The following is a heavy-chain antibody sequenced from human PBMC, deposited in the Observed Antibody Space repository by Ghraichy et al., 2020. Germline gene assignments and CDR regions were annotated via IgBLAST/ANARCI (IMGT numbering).Heavy chain of an antibody. J-gene: IGHJ6*02. V-gene: IGHV1-69*13. Sequence: SVKVSCKASGASFNKYPFSWVRQAPGQGLEWMGGIIPIFNSTNYAQKFQGRVTITADESTSTAYMKLSSLGLDDTAVYYCGRWSTRYGMDVWGQGTMVTVSS. CDR3: GRWSTRYGMDV. CDR2: IIPIFNST. CDR1: GASFNKYP. D-gene: IGHD2-15*01.